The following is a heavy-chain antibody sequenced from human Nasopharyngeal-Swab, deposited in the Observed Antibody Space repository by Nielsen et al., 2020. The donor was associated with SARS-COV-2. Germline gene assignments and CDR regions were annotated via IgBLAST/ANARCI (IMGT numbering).Heavy chain of an antibody. CDR1: GFPFSSYW. D-gene: IGHD3-22*01. CDR2: IKQDGSEK. V-gene: IGHV3-7*01. CDR3: ASLTYYYDSSGLDY. J-gene: IGHJ4*02. Sequence: LSLTCAASGFPFSSYWMSWVRQAPGKGLEWVANIKQDGSEKYYVDSVKGRFTISRDNAKNSLYLQMNSLRAEDTAVYYCASLTYYYDSSGLDYWGQGTLVTVSS.